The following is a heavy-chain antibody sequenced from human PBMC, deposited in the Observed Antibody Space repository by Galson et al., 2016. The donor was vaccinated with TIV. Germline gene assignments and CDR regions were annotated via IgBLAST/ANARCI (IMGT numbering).Heavy chain of an antibody. V-gene: IGHV5-51*01. CDR2: IYPGDSYT. J-gene: IGHJ4*02. Sequence: QSGAEVKKPGESLKISCKASGYSFTSFWIGWVRQMPGKGLEWMGVIYPGDSYTTYSPSFQGQVTISADKSSNTAYLHWSSLMASDTAMYFCASSRPELRYFDWQRPQYLDYWGQGSLVTVSS. CDR1: GYSFTSFW. CDR3: ASSRPELRYFDWQRPQYLDY. D-gene: IGHD3-9*01.